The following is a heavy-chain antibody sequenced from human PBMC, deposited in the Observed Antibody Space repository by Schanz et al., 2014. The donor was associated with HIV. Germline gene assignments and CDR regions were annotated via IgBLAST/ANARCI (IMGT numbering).Heavy chain of an antibody. CDR3: VRVANYDGDDYYQRSHFDL. CDR1: GGTFTNYA. CDR2: IIPFFGTA. D-gene: IGHD3-22*01. Sequence: QVQLVQSGAEVKKPGSSVMVSCKTSGGTFTNYAISWVRQAPGQGLQWMGGIIPFFGTANYAQTLQGRLTITADESTGTAYMDLSSLKFEDTAVYYCVRVANYDGDDYYQRSHFDLWGQGTLVTVSS. V-gene: IGHV1-69*12. J-gene: IGHJ4*02.